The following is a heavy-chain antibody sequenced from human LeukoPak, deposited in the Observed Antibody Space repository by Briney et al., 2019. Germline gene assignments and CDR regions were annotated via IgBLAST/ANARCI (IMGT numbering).Heavy chain of an antibody. CDR1: GYTFTSYG. CDR3: AREGSPFYYYYMDV. CDR2: ISTYNGNT. D-gene: IGHD2-15*01. Sequence: ASVKVSCKASGYTFTSYGISWVRQAPGQGLEWMGWISTYNGNTNYAQKLQGRVTMTTDTSTSIAYMELRSLRSDDTAVYYCAREGSPFYYYYMDVWGKGTTVTISS. V-gene: IGHV1-18*01. J-gene: IGHJ6*03.